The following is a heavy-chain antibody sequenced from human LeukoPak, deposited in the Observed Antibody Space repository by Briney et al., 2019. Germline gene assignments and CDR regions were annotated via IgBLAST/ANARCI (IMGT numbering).Heavy chain of an antibody. CDR3: ARAPLLGYFDY. CDR2: ISSSGSTI. Sequence: GGSLRLSCAASGFTFSSYEMNWVRQAPGKGLEWVSYISSSGSTIYCADSVKGRFTISRDNAKNSLYLQMNSLRAEDTAVYYCARAPLLGYFDYWGQGTLVTVSS. D-gene: IGHD2-15*01. V-gene: IGHV3-48*03. J-gene: IGHJ4*02. CDR1: GFTFSSYE.